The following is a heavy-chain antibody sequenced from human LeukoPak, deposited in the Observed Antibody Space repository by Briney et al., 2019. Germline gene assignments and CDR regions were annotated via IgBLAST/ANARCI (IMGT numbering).Heavy chain of an antibody. D-gene: IGHD6-19*01. CDR2: IIPIFGTA. CDR1: GGTFSSYA. V-gene: IGHV1-69*13. J-gene: IGHJ3*02. CDR3: ARSGFPGIAVAGSSGAFDI. Sequence: SVKVSCKASGGTFSSYAISWVRQAPGQGLEWMGGIIPIFGTANYAQKFQGRVTITADESTSTAYMELSSLRSEDTAVYYCARSGFPGIAVAGSSGAFDIWGQGTMVTVSS.